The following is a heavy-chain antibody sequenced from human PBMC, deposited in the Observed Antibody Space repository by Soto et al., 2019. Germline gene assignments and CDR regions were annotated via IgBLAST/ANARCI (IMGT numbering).Heavy chain of an antibody. J-gene: IGHJ6*02. D-gene: IGHD6-13*01. CDR1: GYSFTSYW. V-gene: IGHV5-51*01. CDR2: IYPGDSDT. CDR3: ARTSRNPGYYYYYGMDV. Sequence: ESLKISCKGSGYSFTSYWIGWVRQMPGKGLEWMGIIYPGDSDTRYSPSFQGQVTISADKSISTAYLQWSSLKASDTAMYYCARTSRNPGYYYYYGMDVWGQGTTVTVS.